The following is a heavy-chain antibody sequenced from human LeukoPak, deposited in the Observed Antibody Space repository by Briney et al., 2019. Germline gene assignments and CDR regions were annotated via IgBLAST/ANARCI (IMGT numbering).Heavy chain of an antibody. CDR2: IYYSGST. CDR1: GGSISSSSYY. CDR3: ARLAYIVVVPAAIRAGYAFDI. D-gene: IGHD2-2*01. J-gene: IGHJ3*02. V-gene: IGHV4-39*01. Sequence: SETLSLTCTVSGGSISSSSYYWCWIRQHPGKGLEWIGSIYYSGSTYYNPSLKSRVTISVDTSKNQFSLKLSSVTAADTAVYYCARLAYIVVVPAAIRAGYAFDIWGQGTMVTVSS.